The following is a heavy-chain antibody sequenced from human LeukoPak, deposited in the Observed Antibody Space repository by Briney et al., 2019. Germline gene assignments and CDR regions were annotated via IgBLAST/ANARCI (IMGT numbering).Heavy chain of an antibody. V-gene: IGHV1-69*04. J-gene: IGHJ4*02. Sequence: SVEVSCKASGGTFSTYAINWVRQAPGQGLEWMGRIIPIHGIANSAQKFQGRVTITADKSTSTAYMELSSLRSEDTAVYYCARHLLREWLLSDWGQGTLVTVSS. CDR3: ARHLLREWLLSD. CDR2: IIPIHGIA. D-gene: IGHD3-3*01. CDR1: GGTFSTYA.